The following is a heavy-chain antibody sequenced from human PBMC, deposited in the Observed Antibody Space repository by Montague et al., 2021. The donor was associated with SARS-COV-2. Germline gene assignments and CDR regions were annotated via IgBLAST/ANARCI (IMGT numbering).Heavy chain of an antibody. CDR2: LHHSGST. CDR3: ARLYLGFNGKMYFFDA. CDR1: GYSITRVF. Sequence: SETRSLTCSVSGYSITRVFWGWLRQPPGKGPEWIGHLHHSGSTNFNASLKSRLTMSPDTSKNQFSLQLSSVTAADTAVYYCARLYLGFNGKMYFFDAWGQGILVTVSS. D-gene: IGHD2-8*01. V-gene: IGHV4-59*01. J-gene: IGHJ4*02.